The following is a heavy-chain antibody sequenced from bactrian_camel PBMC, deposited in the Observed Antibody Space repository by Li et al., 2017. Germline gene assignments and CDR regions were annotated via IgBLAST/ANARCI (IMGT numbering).Heavy chain of an antibody. J-gene: IGHJ4*01. CDR1: GSRYDRYC. V-gene: IGHV3S53*01. D-gene: IGHD2*01. CDR3: AAATMRSGGICYEYYSLTGLPQARSFAY. CDR2: TDADGSR. Sequence: HVQLVESGGDSVQTGRSLRLSCEVSGSRYDRYCMGWFRQRQGNEREGVAATDADGSRHYADSLKGRFTISQDYTNNRVYLQMDNLKPEDTGNYYCAAATMRSGGICYEYYSLTGLPQARSFAYWGHGTQVTVSS.